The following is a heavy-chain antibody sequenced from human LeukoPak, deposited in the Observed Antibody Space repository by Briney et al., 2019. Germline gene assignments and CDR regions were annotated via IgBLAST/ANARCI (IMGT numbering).Heavy chain of an antibody. CDR2: IYYSGST. CDR3: ARVPADHYYYYHMDA. Sequence: PSETLSLTCTVSGGSISSYYWSWIRQPPGKGLEWIGYIYYSGSTNYNPSLKSRVTISVDTSKNQFSLKLSSVTAADTAVYYCARVPADHYYYYHMDAWGKGTTVTISS. V-gene: IGHV4-59*01. J-gene: IGHJ6*03. D-gene: IGHD2-2*01. CDR1: GGSISSYY.